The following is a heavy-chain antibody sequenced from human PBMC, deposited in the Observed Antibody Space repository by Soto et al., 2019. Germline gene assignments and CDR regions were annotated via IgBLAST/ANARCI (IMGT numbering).Heavy chain of an antibody. CDR2: INPDGSDK. CDR3: LGGSNHDNP. J-gene: IGHJ5*02. CDR1: GLTFSNYW. D-gene: IGHD3-16*02. V-gene: IGHV3-7*03. Sequence: HPGGSLRLSCVASGLTFSNYWMNWVRQAPGKGLEWVAKINPDGSDKHYIDSVKGRFTISRDNAQNSMSLQMNSLRAEDTAVYYCLGGSNHDNPWGQGTLFTVSS.